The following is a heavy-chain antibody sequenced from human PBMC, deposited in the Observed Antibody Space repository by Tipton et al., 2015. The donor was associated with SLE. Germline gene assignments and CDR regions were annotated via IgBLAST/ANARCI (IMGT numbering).Heavy chain of an antibody. CDR2: IYHSGST. CDR3: ARDDEPTDY. Sequence: TLSLTCAVSGYSVSSGYYWGWIRQPPGKGLEWIGSIYHSGSTYYNPSLKSRVTISVDTSKNQFSLTLSSVTAADTAVYYCARDDEPTDYWGQGTLVTVSS. V-gene: IGHV4-38-2*02. J-gene: IGHJ4*02. CDR1: GYSVSSGYY.